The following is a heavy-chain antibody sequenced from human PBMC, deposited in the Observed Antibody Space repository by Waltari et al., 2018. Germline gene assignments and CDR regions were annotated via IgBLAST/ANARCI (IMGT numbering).Heavy chain of an antibody. D-gene: IGHD6-19*01. CDR3: ARDRYSNVWGGFDF. CDR1: GFIFTSLG. V-gene: IGHV3-33*01. J-gene: IGHJ4*02. CDR2: TWNDGTNK. Sequence: QVQLLESGGGVVQPGTSLRLSCAASGFIFTSLGMHWVRQAPGRGLEWVAGTWNDGTNKYYADSVKGRFTISRDNSKNMFFLHMNSLRAEDTAIFYCARDRYSNVWGGFDFWGQGALVTVSS.